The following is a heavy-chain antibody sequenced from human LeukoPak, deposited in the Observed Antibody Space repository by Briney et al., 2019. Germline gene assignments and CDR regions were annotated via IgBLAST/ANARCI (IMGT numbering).Heavy chain of an antibody. CDR2: IYYSGST. D-gene: IGHD3-22*01. V-gene: IGHV4-39*07. CDR1: GGSISSSSYY. Sequence: SETLSLTCTVSGGSISSSSYYWGWIRQPPGKGLEWIGSIYYSGSTYYNPSLKSRVTISVDTSKNQFSLKLSSVTAADTAVYYCARYYYDSSGYLDYWGQGTLVTVSS. CDR3: ARYYYDSSGYLDY. J-gene: IGHJ4*02.